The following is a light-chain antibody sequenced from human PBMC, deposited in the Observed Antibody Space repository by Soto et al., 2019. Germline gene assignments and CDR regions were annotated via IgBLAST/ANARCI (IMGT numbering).Light chain of an antibody. V-gene: IGKV1-5*01. CDR3: QQYNSYSPT. J-gene: IGKJ1*01. Sequence: DIQMTQSPSTLSASVGARVTITCRASQSVNTWLAWYQQKPGKAPVLLIYDASSLKSGVPSRFSGSGSGTEFTLTISGLQPGDSATYYCQQYNSYSPTFGQGTKVDIK. CDR1: QSVNTW. CDR2: DAS.